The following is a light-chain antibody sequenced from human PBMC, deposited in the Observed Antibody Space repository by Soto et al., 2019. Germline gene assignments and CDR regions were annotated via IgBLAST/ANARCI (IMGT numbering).Light chain of an antibody. CDR1: KLGDKY. V-gene: IGLV3-1*01. J-gene: IGLJ2*01. Sequence: SYELTQPPSVSVSPGQTASITCSGDKLGDKYACWYQQKPGQSPVLVIYQDSKRPSGIPERFSGSNSGNTATLTISETQAMDEADDYCQAWDSSTVVFGGGTKLTVL. CDR3: QAWDSSTVV. CDR2: QDS.